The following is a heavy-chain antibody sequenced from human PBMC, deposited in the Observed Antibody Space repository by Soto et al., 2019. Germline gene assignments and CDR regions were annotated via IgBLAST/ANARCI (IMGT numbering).Heavy chain of an antibody. J-gene: IGHJ4*02. Sequence: QVHLVQSGTEVRKPGSSVTVSCKVSGGTFSTYTISWVRQAPGQGLQWMGGITPILRETTYAQNFQGRVSITADISATTAYMELSDPTSEDTAVYYCGRVPRYSFPTSDSLDQWGQGTRVTVSS. D-gene: IGHD5-18*01. CDR3: GRVPRYSFPTSDSLDQ. CDR2: ITPILRET. V-gene: IGHV1-69*06. CDR1: GGTFSTYT.